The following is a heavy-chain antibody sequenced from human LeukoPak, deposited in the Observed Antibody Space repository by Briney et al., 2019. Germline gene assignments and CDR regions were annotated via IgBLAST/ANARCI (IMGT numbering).Heavy chain of an antibody. V-gene: IGHV4-30-4*08. CDR2: IYFRGST. J-gene: IGHJ6*02. CDR1: GDSISNDDYY. Sequence: SQTLSLTCTVSGDSISNDDYYWSWIRQFPGKGLEWIGCIYFRGSTSYNPSLESRLTISRDTSKNQLSLKLSSVTAADTAVYYCARHGCSSTSCSRTYYYYGMDVWGQGTTVTVSS. CDR3: ARHGCSSTSCSRTYYYYGMDV. D-gene: IGHD2-2*01.